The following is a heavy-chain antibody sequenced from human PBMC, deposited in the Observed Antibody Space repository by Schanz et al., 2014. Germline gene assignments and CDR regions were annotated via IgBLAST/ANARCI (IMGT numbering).Heavy chain of an antibody. D-gene: IGHD4-4*01. CDR1: GFTFSSYL. Sequence: EVQLVESGGGLVQPGGSLTLSCAASGFTFSSYLMSWVRQAPGKGLEWVSGIGGSGGSTDYADSVKGRFTISRDNSKNTVHLQMNSLRAEDTAVYFCAKDWWRATVMVDAFDIWGQGTKVTVSS. CDR2: IGGSGGST. V-gene: IGHV3-23*04. J-gene: IGHJ3*02. CDR3: AKDWWRATVMVDAFDI.